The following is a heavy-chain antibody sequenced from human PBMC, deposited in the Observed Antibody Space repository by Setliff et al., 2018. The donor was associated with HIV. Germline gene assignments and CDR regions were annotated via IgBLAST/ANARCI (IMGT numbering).Heavy chain of an antibody. V-gene: IGHV1-46*01. CDR1: GDTFTNFY. J-gene: IGHJ6*03. D-gene: IGHD1-26*01. Sequence: ASVKVSCKASGDTFTNFYIHWVRQAPGQGLEWLGMINPSDGSTTYAQEFQGRVTMTSDTSTSTVYMDLSSLRSEDTAVYYCARGGHYSGSYLPRDYYMDVWGKGTTVTVSS. CDR2: INPSDGST. CDR3: ARGGHYSGSYLPRDYYMDV.